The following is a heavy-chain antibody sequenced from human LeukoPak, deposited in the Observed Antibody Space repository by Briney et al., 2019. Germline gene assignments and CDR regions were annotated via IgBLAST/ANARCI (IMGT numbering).Heavy chain of an antibody. CDR1: GFTFSSYW. Sequence: GGSPRLSCAASGFTFSSYWMHWVRQAPGKGLVRVSRINTDGSSTSYADSVKGRFTISRDNAKNTLYLQMNSLRAEDTAVYYCARDLRQQLGGPTFDYWGQGTLVTVSS. V-gene: IGHV3-74*01. D-gene: IGHD6-13*01. CDR3: ARDLRQQLGGPTFDY. J-gene: IGHJ4*02. CDR2: INTDGSST.